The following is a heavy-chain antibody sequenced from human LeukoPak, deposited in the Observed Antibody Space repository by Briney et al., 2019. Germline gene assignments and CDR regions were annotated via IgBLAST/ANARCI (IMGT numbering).Heavy chain of an antibody. Sequence: GGSLRLSCAASGFTFSNAWMSWVRQAPGKGLEWVGRIKSKTDGGTTDYAAPVKGRFTISRDDSKKTLYLQMNSLKTEDTAVYYCTTDEALYSSSVTQYFQHWGQGTLVTVSS. D-gene: IGHD6-13*01. CDR3: TTDEALYSSSVTQYFQH. J-gene: IGHJ1*01. CDR1: GFTFSNAW. V-gene: IGHV3-15*01. CDR2: IKSKTDGGTT.